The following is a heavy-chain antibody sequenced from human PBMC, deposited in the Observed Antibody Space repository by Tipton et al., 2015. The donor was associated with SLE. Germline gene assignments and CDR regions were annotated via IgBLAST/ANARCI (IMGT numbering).Heavy chain of an antibody. J-gene: IGHJ6*03. CDR1: GGSINTYY. D-gene: IGHD3-22*01. Sequence: TLSLTCTVSGGSINTYYLTWIRQPPGKGLGWIGDMYYSGSTSYNPSLKSRVTISVDTSNYHFSLNLRSVTAADTAVYYCARGTYYYESSGYNGYYHYYMDVWGRGTAVTVSS. V-gene: IGHV4-59*01. CDR3: ARGTYYYESSGYNGYYHYYMDV. CDR2: MYYSGST.